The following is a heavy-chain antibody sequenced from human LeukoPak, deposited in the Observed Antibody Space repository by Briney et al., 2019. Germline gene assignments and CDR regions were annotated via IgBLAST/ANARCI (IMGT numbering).Heavy chain of an antibody. J-gene: IGHJ6*02. V-gene: IGHV4-30-2*01. CDR2: IYHSGST. CDR1: GGSISSGGYS. CDR3: ARLRPSGWGYYDMDV. Sequence: PSQTLSLTCAVSGGSISSGGYSWSWIRQPPGKGLEWIGYIYHSGSTYYNPSLKSRVTISVDTSKNQFSLKLSSVTAADTALYYCARLRPSGWGYYDMDVWGQGTTVTVSS. D-gene: IGHD3-10*01.